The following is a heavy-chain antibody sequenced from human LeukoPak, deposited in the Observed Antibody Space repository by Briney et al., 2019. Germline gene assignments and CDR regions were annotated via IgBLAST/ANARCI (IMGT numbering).Heavy chain of an antibody. CDR1: GFTFSSYA. Sequence: PGGSLRLSCAASGFTFSSYAMSWVRQAPGKGLEWVSAISGSGGSTYYADSVKGRFTISRDNSKNTLYLQMNSLRAEDTAVYYCAKASPFNYDFWSGYYRHDAFDIWGQGTMVTVSS. CDR2: ISGSGGST. CDR3: AKASPFNYDFWSGYYRHDAFDI. V-gene: IGHV3-23*01. J-gene: IGHJ3*02. D-gene: IGHD3-3*01.